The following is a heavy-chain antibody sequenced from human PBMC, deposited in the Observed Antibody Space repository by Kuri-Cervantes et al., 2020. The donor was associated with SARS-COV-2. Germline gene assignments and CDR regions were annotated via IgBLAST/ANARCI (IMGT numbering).Heavy chain of an antibody. CDR2: ISYDGSNK. Sequence: LSLTCAASGFTFSSYAMHWVRQAPGKGLEWVAVISYDGSNKYYADSVKGRFTISRDNSKNTLYLQMNSLRAEDTAVYYCARTWIQLWLLDYWGQGTLVTVSS. CDR1: GFTFSSYA. CDR3: ARTWIQLWLLDY. V-gene: IGHV3-30-3*01. D-gene: IGHD5-18*01. J-gene: IGHJ4*02.